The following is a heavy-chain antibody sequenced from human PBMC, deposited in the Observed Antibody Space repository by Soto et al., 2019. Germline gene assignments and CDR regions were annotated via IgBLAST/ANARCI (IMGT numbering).Heavy chain of an antibody. D-gene: IGHD2-2*01. CDR2: MNPNSGNT. J-gene: IGHJ4*02. Sequence: ASVKVSCKASGYTFTSYDINWVRQATGQGLEWMGWMNPNSGNTGYAQKFQGRVTMTRNTSISTAYMELSSLRSEDTAVYYCARNGRLGRVPAARPFGYWGQGTLVTVSS. CDR3: ARNGRLGRVPAARPFGY. V-gene: IGHV1-8*01. CDR1: GYTFTSYD.